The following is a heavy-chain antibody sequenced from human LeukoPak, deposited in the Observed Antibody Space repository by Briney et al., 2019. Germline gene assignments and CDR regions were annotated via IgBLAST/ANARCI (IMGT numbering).Heavy chain of an antibody. Sequence: GASVKVSCKASGYTFTNYGLSWVRQAPGQGLEWMGWISAYNGNTNYAQKLQGRVTMTTDISTSTAYMELRSLRSDDTAVYYCARDSQNCSGGSCFDYWGQGTLVTVSS. CDR2: ISAYNGNT. J-gene: IGHJ4*02. CDR1: GYTFTNYG. D-gene: IGHD2-15*01. V-gene: IGHV1-18*01. CDR3: ARDSQNCSGGSCFDY.